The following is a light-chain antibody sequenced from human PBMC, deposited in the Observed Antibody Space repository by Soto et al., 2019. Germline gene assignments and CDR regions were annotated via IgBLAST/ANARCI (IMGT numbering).Light chain of an antibody. CDR1: QSISSW. J-gene: IGKJ3*01. CDR2: DAS. V-gene: IGKV1-5*01. Sequence: DIQMTQSPSTLSASVGDRVTITCRASQSISSWLAWYQQKPGKAPKLLIYDASSLESGVPSRFSGSGSGTEFTLTISSLQPDDFATYYCQQYNSYSPITFGPGTKVD. CDR3: QQYNSYSPIT.